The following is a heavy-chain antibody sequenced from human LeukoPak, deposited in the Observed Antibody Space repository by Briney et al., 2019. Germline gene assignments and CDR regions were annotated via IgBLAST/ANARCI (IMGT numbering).Heavy chain of an antibody. CDR1: GGSISSYY. CDR2: IYTSGST. Sequence: SETLSLTCTVSGGSISSYYWSWIRQPAGKGLEWIGRIYTSGSTNYNPSLKSRVTISVDTSKNQFSLKLSSVTAADTAVYYCARRPLVADTSRPFECWRQETLVTVPS. J-gene: IGHJ4*02. D-gene: IGHD2-15*01. CDR3: ARRPLVADTSRPFEC. V-gene: IGHV4-4*07.